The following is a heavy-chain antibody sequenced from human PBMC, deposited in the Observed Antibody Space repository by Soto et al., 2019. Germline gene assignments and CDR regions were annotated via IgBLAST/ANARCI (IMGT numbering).Heavy chain of an antibody. V-gene: IGHV1-69*13. D-gene: IGHD3-22*01. CDR2: IIPIFGTA. J-gene: IGHJ4*02. CDR1: GGTFSSYA. CDR3: ARETDYDSSGYYLDY. Sequence: ASVKVSCKASGGTFSSYAISWVRQAPGQGLEWMGGIIPIFGTANYAQKFQGRVTITADESTSTAYMELSSLRSEDTAVYYCARETDYDSSGYYLDYWGQGTLVTVSS.